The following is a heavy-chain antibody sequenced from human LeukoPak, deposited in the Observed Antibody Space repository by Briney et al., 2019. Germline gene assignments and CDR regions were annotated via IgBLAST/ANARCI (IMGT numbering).Heavy chain of an antibody. V-gene: IGHV4-61*02. D-gene: IGHD6-19*01. CDR3: ARNHTSGWVNWFDP. CDR2: IYTSGSP. J-gene: IGHJ5*02. Sequence: SETLSLTCAVSGGSISSGSYYWSWIRKPAGKGLEWIGRIYTSGSPNYNPPLKSRVTISIETSKNLLPLTLNPYAAEDRAVLFFARNHTSGWVNWFDPWGQGTLVTVSS. CDR1: GGSISSGSYY.